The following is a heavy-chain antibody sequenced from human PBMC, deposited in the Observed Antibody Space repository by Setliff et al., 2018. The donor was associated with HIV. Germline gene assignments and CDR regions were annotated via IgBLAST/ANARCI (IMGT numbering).Heavy chain of an antibody. V-gene: IGHV3-23*01. CDR2: INGDGDST. CDR1: GFTFSFHA. J-gene: IGHJ5*02. CDR3: AKDYTTTFWEYNWFDL. D-gene: IGHD3-3*01. Sequence: GGSLRLSCAASGFTFSFHAMTWVRQAPGKGLEWVSGINGDGDSTYCADSVKGRFTVSRDNSKDTLTLQMNDLRAEDTGLYYCAKDYTTTFWEYNWFDLWGQGTLVTVSS.